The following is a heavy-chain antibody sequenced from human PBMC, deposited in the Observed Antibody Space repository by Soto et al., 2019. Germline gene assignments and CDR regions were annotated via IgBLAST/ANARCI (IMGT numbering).Heavy chain of an antibody. CDR2: IYPGDSDT. Sequence: PGESLKISCKGSGYSFTSYWIGWVRQMPGKGLEWMGIIYPGDSDTRYSPSFQGQVTISADKSISTAYLQWSSLKASDTAMYYCARIPAGKADYSGKLTMWVGWFDPWGQGTLVTVSS. CDR3: ARIPAGKADYSGKLTMWVGWFDP. CDR1: GYSFTSYW. J-gene: IGHJ5*02. V-gene: IGHV5-51*01. D-gene: IGHD3-10*01.